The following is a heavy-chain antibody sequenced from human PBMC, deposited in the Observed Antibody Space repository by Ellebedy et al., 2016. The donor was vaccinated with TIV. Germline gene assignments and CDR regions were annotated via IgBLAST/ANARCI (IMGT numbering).Heavy chain of an antibody. CDR3: ARHRGYSFSPLNY. CDR2: IDPSDSHT. Sequence: GESLKISCKGSGYSFTTYWITWVRQMPGKGLEWMGRIDPSDSHTNYSQSFQGHVIISADKSISTAYLQWSSLKASDTAMYYCARHRGYSFSPLNYWGQGTLVTVSS. V-gene: IGHV5-10-1*01. CDR1: GYSFTTYW. D-gene: IGHD5-12*01. J-gene: IGHJ4*02.